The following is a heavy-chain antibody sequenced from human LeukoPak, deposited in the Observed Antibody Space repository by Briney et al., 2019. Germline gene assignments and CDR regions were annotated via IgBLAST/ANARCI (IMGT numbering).Heavy chain of an antibody. CDR1: GFTFSSYE. CDR2: ISSSGSTI. CDR3: ARRSVAFDI. Sequence: PGGSLRLSCAASGFTFSSYEMNWVRQAPGKGLEWVSYISSSGSTIYYADSVKGRFTNSRDNAKNSLYLQMNSLRAEDTAVYYCARRSVAFDIWGQGTMVTVSS. J-gene: IGHJ3*02. V-gene: IGHV3-48*03.